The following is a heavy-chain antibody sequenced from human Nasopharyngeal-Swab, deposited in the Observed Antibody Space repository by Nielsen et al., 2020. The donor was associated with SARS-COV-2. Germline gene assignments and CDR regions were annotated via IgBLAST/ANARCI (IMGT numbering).Heavy chain of an antibody. CDR2: IYYSGST. V-gene: IGHV4-31*02. CDR3: ESYPLTFGGVWGSDAFDI. Sequence: WIRQRPGKGLEWIGYIYYSGSTYYNPSLKRRVTISVDTSKNQFSLKLSSVTAADTAVYYCESYPLTFGGVWGSDAFDIWGQGTMVTVSS. J-gene: IGHJ3*02. D-gene: IGHD3-16*01.